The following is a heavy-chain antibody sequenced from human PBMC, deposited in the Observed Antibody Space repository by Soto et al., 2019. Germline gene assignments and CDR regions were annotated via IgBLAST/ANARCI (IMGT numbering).Heavy chain of an antibody. CDR3: AREVEGMDV. D-gene: IGHD2-15*01. CDR2: ILYDGSNQ. V-gene: IGHV3-30-3*01. CDR1: GSTFSSYA. J-gene: IGHJ6*01. Sequence: QVQLVESVGGVVQPGRSLRLSCAASGSTFSSYAMHWVRQAPGKGLEWVAVILYDGSNQYYADSVKGRFTSSRDNAKNTMYLQMNSLRAEDTAVYYCAREVEGMDVW.